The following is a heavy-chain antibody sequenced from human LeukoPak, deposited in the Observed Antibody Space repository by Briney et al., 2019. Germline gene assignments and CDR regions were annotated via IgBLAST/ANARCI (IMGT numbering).Heavy chain of an antibody. V-gene: IGHV4-59*11. CDR3: ARRAEMTALGLGNWFDP. D-gene: IGHD2-21*02. Sequence: PSETLSLTCTVSGGSISSHYWNWVRQPPGKGLEGIGYIYYSGSTNYNPSLKSRVTISVDTSKSQFSLTLSSVTAADTAVYYCARRAEMTALGLGNWFDPWGQGILVIVSS. CDR2: IYYSGST. CDR1: GGSISSHY. J-gene: IGHJ5*02.